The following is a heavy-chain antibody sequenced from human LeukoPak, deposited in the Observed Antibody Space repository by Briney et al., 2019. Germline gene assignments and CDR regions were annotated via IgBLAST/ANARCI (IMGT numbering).Heavy chain of an antibody. CDR3: AKDLLIGGIAVADY. V-gene: IGHV3-74*01. D-gene: IGHD6-19*01. CDR2: INSDGSST. Sequence: GGSLRLFCAASGFTFSRYWMHWVRQAPGKGLVWVSRINSDGSSTSYADSVKGRFTISRDNSKNTLYLQMNSLRAEDTAVYYCAKDLLIGGIAVADYWGQGTLVTVSS. J-gene: IGHJ4*02. CDR1: GFTFSRYW.